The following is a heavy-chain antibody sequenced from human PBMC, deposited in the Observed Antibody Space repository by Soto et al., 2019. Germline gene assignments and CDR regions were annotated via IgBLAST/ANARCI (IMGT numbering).Heavy chain of an antibody. D-gene: IGHD2-21*02. CDR1: GGTFNTYI. CDR3: ATVETPGGGPPASPTPQAFVV. Sequence: QVQLVQSGAEVKQPGSSVKVSCKASGGTFNTYIITWVRQAPGQGLEWMGGIIPSFGTANYAPKFRGRVTITADDSTTTVYMEVSSLRSEDTAVYFCATVETPGGGPPASPTPQAFVVWGQGTEVTVSS. J-gene: IGHJ3*01. V-gene: IGHV1-69*01. CDR2: IIPSFGTA.